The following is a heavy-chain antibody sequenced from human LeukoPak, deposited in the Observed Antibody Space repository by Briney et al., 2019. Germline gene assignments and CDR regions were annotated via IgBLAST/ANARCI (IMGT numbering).Heavy chain of an antibody. CDR3: ARGQALTTFTHGWFDP. CDR2: IYYSGST. D-gene: IGHD4/OR15-4a*01. V-gene: IGHV4-39*07. CDR1: GGSISSSSYY. Sequence: PSETLSLTCTVSGGSISSSSYYWGWIRQPPGKGLEWIGSIYYSGSTYYNPSLKSRVTISVDTSKNQFSLKLSSVTAADTAVYYCARGQALTTFTHGWFDPWGQGTLVTVSS. J-gene: IGHJ5*02.